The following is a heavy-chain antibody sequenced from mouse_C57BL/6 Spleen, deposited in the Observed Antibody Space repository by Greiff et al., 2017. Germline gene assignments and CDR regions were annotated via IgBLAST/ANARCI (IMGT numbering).Heavy chain of an antibody. V-gene: IGHV5-4*01. Sequence: EVKVEESGGGLVKPGGSLKLSCAASGFTFSSYAMSWVRQTPEKRLGWVATISDGGSSTYYPDNVKGRFTITRDNAKNNLYLQMSHLKSEDTAMYYCARDWEWSNYPSFDYWGQGTTLTVSS. J-gene: IGHJ2*01. CDR3: ARDWEWSNYPSFDY. CDR2: ISDGGSST. D-gene: IGHD2-5*01. CDR1: GFTFSSYA.